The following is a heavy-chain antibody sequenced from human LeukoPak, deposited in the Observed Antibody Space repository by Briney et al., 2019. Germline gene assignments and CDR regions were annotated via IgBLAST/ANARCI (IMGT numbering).Heavy chain of an antibody. CDR2: ISGSGGST. CDR3: AKDIIAYCSGGSWYSGFDP. Sequence: GGSLRLSCAASGFTFSSYAMSWVRQAPGKGLECVSAISGSGGSTYYADSVKGRFTISRDNSKNTLYLQMNSQRAEDTVGYYCAKDIIAYCSGGSWYSGFDPWGQGTLVTVSS. CDR1: GFTFSSYA. D-gene: IGHD2-15*01. J-gene: IGHJ5*02. V-gene: IGHV3-23*01.